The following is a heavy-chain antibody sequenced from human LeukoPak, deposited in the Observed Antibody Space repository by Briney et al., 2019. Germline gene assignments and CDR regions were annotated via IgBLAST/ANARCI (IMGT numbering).Heavy chain of an antibody. J-gene: IGHJ6*03. D-gene: IGHD2-2*01. CDR2: IFYSGST. V-gene: IGHV4-39*01. CDR3: ARLGYCDSSSCYLHYHYYMDV. CDR1: GGSISSSSYY. Sequence: SETLSLTCTASGGSISSSSYYWGWIRQPPGKGLEWTGSIFYSGSTYYNPSLKRRVTISVDTSKNQFSLKLSSVTASDTAVYYCARLGYCDSSSCYLHYHYYMDVWGKGTTVTVSS.